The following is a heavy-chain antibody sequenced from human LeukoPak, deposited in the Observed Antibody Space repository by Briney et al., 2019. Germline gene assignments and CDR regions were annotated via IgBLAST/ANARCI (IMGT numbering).Heavy chain of an antibody. V-gene: IGHV3-21*01. CDR2: ISSSSSYI. CDR1: GFTFSSYG. D-gene: IGHD6-6*01. CDR3: ALTYSSSFDY. Sequence: GGSLRLSCAASGFTFSSYGMNWVRQAPGKGLEWVSSISSSSSYIYYADSVKGRFTISRDNAKNSLYQQMNSLRAEDTAVYYCALTYSSSFDYWGQGTLVTVSS. J-gene: IGHJ4*02.